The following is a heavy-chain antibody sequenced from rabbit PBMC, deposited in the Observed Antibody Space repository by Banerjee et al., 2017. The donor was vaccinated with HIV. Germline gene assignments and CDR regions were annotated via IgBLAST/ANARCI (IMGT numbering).Heavy chain of an antibody. CDR1: GFDFSSNA. Sequence: QEQLVESGGGLVKPEGSLTLTCKASGFDFSSNAMCWVRQDPGKGPEWIACIANGDGSTYYASWVNGRFTISRSTSLNTVTLQMTSLTAADTATYFCARDLDGVIGWNFGWWGQGTLVTVS. CDR3: ARDLDGVIGWNFGW. CDR2: IANGDGST. J-gene: IGHJ4*01. V-gene: IGHV1S47*01. D-gene: IGHD1-1*01.